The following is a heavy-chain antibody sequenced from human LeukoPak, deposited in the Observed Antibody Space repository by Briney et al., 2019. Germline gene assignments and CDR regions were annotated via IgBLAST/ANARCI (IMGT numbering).Heavy chain of an antibody. Sequence: GGSLRLSCAASGFTFSDYYMSWIRQAPGKGLEWVSYISSSGSTIYYADSVKGRFTISRDNAKNSLYLQMNSLRAEDTAVYYCARDIRSSSAEYYYYGMDVWGQGTTVTVSS. CDR2: ISSSGSTI. D-gene: IGHD6-6*01. V-gene: IGHV3-11*01. J-gene: IGHJ6*02. CDR1: GFTFSDYY. CDR3: ARDIRSSSAEYYYYGMDV.